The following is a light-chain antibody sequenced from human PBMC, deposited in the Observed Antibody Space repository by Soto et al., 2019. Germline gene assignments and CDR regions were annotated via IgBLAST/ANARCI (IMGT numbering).Light chain of an antibody. Sequence: QSVLAQPPSVSAAPGQKVIISCSGSSFNIGNNYVSWYQQLPGTAPKLLIYDNNKRPSGIPDRFSGSKSGTSATLAITGLQTADEADYYCGAWESSLNPYVFGTGTKVTVL. V-gene: IGLV1-51*01. CDR1: SFNIGNNY. J-gene: IGLJ1*01. CDR3: GAWESSLNPYV. CDR2: DNN.